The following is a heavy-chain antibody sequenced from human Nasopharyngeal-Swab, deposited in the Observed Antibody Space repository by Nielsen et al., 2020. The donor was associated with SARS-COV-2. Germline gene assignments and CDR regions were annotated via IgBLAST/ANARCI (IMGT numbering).Heavy chain of an antibody. J-gene: IGHJ4*02. CDR1: GYSFTSYW. D-gene: IGHD4-17*01. V-gene: IGHV5-51*01. CDR2: IYPGDSDT. CDR3: ARLVSTTVTTTYFDY. Sequence: KVSCKGSGYSFTSYWIGWVRQMPGKGLEWMGIIYPGDSDTRYSPSFQGQVTISADKSISTAYLQWSSLKASDTAMHYCARLVSTTVTTTYFDYWGQGTLVTVSS.